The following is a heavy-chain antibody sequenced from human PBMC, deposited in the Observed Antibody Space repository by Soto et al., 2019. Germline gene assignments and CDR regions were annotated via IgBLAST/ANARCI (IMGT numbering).Heavy chain of an antibody. D-gene: IGHD6-25*01. J-gene: IGHJ3*02. CDR2: INSDGSST. Sequence: PGGSLRLSCAASGFTFGSYWVHWVRQAPGKGLVWVSRINSDGSSTSYADSVKGRFTISRDNAKNTLYLQMNSLRAEDTAVYYCARALTRGSSAFDIWGQGTMVTVSS. V-gene: IGHV3-74*01. CDR1: GFTFGSYW. CDR3: ARALTRGSSAFDI.